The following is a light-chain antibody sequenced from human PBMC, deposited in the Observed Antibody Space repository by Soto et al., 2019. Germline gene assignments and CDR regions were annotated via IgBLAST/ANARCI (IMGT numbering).Light chain of an antibody. CDR3: ALYMGSGIWV. J-gene: IGLJ3*02. CDR1: FGSVSSSDY. CDR2: NTN. V-gene: IGLV8-61*01. Sequence: QAVVTQEPSFSVSPGGTVTLTCGLSFGSVSSSDYPSWYQQTPGQAPRSLIYNTNTRSSGVPDRFSGSILGNKAALTITGAQADDESDYYCALYMGSGIWVFGGGTKLTVL.